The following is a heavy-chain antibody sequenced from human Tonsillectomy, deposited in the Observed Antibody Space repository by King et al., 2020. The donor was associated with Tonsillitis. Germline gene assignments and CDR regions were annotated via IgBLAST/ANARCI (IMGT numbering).Heavy chain of an antibody. V-gene: IGHV3-33*08. Sequence: VQLVESGGGVVQPGGSLRLSCAASGFSFRDYGMHWVRQAPGKGLEWVALIYFDGIKTFSVDSVKGRFTISRDNSKGILFLHMNSLRAEDTAAYYCAGRTRYYSDGSGSYQPNSFDYWGQGTLVTVSS. CDR1: GFSFRDYG. D-gene: IGHD3-22*01. J-gene: IGHJ4*02. CDR3: AGRTRYYSDGSGSYQPNSFDY. CDR2: IYFDGIKT.